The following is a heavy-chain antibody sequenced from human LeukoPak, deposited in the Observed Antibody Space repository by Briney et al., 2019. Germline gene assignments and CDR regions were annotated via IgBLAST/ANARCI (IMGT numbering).Heavy chain of an antibody. CDR1: GFTFTNYW. CDR2: IKEDGSEK. Sequence: GGSLRLSCATSGFTFTNYWMSWVRQAPGKGLEWVAKIKEDGSEKIYVDSVKGRFTISRDNAENAGHLETNSLRAEDTAVYYCTRMYLYESSGYRPSDYWGQGTLVTVSS. CDR3: TRMYLYESSGYRPSDY. J-gene: IGHJ4*02. V-gene: IGHV3-7*01. D-gene: IGHD3-22*01.